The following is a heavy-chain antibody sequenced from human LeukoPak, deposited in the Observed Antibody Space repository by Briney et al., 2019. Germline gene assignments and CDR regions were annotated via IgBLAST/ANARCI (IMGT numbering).Heavy chain of an antibody. J-gene: IGHJ5*02. CDR1: GXSFSGYY. Sequence: SETLSLTCAVYGXSFSGYYWSWIRQPPGKGLEWIGEINHSGSTNYNPSLKSRVTISVDTSKNQFSLKLSSVTAADTAVYYCARGAYYYAKRDTRWFDPWGQGTLVTVSS. CDR2: INHSGST. D-gene: IGHD3-10*01. CDR3: ARGAYYYAKRDTRWFDP. V-gene: IGHV4-34*01.